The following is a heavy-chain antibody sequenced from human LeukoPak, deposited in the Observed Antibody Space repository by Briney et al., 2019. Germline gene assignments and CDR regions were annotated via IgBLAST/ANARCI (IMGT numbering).Heavy chain of an antibody. J-gene: IGHJ3*02. V-gene: IGHV3-11*04. Sequence: GGSLRLSCAASGFTFSDYYMSWIRQAPGKGLEWVSYISSSGSTIYYADSVKGRFTISRDNAKNSRYLQMNRLRAEDTAVYYCARGGLPYYDFWSGYLGAFDIWGQGTMVTVSS. D-gene: IGHD3-3*01. CDR2: ISSSGSTI. CDR1: GFTFSDYY. CDR3: ARGGLPYYDFWSGYLGAFDI.